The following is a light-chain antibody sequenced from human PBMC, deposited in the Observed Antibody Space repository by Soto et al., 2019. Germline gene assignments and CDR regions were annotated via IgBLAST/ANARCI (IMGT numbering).Light chain of an antibody. CDR1: QSISTY. Sequence: DRVTITCRASQSISTYLNWYQQKPGKAPKLLMHAASSLDRGVPSRFSGSGSGTDFTLTIDTLQPDDFASYYCQQTRSGITFGQGTRLEIK. V-gene: IGKV1-39*01. J-gene: IGKJ5*01. CDR2: AAS. CDR3: QQTRSGIT.